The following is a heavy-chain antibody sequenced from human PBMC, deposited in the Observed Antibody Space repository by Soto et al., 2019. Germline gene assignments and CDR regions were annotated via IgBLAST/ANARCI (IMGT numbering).Heavy chain of an antibody. D-gene: IGHD2-15*01. CDR3: ARGYCSGGSCFKYSYHGMDV. V-gene: IGHV1-69*05. CDR1: GGTVSSYA. J-gene: IGHJ6*02. Sequence: QVQLVQSGAEVKKPGSSVKVSCKASGGTVSSYAISWVRQAPGQGLEWMGGIIPVFGTVNYAQKLQGRVTSSSDASTSTAYMELSSLRSEGRAVYYCARGYCSGGSCFKYSYHGMDVWGQGTTVTVSS. CDR2: IIPVFGTV.